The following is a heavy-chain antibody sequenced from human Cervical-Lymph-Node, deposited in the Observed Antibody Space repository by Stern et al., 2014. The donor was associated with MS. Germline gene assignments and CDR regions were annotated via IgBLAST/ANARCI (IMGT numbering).Heavy chain of an antibody. J-gene: IGHJ4*02. V-gene: IGHV4-61*02. D-gene: IGHD6-13*01. CDR1: GASISSGGYF. Sequence: QVQLQESGPGLVKPSQTLSLTCTVSGASISSGGYFWSWIRQPAGKGLEWIGRIYNNGDTHYNPSLKSRFPMPQDTPKTKSPLNRPSVTATDTAVYYCGRFTSAAPGISWGQGTLVTVSS. CDR2: IYNNGDT. CDR3: GRFTSAAPGIS.